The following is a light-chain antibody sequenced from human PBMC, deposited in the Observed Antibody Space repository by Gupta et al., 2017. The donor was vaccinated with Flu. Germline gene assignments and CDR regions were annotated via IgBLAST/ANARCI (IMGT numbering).Light chain of an antibody. CDR2: EDN. CDR3: CSYAGSLNWV. V-gene: IGLV2-23*01. J-gene: IGLJ3*02. CDR1: SSDVGNYNY. Sequence: QSALTQPASVSGSPGQSITISCTGTSSDVGNYNYVSWHQHHPGSAPKLIIYEDNKRPSGVSNRFSGSKSGNTASLTISGRQAEDEGDYYCCSYAGSLNWVFGGGTKLTVL.